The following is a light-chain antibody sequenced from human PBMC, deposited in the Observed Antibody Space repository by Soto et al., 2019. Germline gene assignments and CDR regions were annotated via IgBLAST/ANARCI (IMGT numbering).Light chain of an antibody. Sequence: EIVLTQSPGTLSLSPGERATLSCRASQSVTSTYLAWYQQKPGQAPRLLIYGASSRATGIPDRFGGSGSGTDFTLTISRLEPEDFAVYYCQQHGNSPWTFGQGTKVEIK. J-gene: IGKJ1*01. CDR1: QSVTSTY. V-gene: IGKV3-20*01. CDR3: QQHGNSPWT. CDR2: GAS.